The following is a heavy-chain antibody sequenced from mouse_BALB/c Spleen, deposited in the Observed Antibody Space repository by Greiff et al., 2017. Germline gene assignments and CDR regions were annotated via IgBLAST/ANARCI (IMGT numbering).Heavy chain of an antibody. CDR1: GFSLTSYG. J-gene: IGHJ2*01. D-gene: IGHD4-1*01. CDR2: IWAGGST. CDR3: ARANWDVGGYFDY. V-gene: IGHV2-9*02. Sequence: QVQLQQSGPGLVAPSQSLSITCTVSGFSLTSYGVHWVRQPPGKGLEWLGVIWAGGSTNYNSALMSRLSISKDNSKSQVFLKMNSLQTDDTAMYYCARANWDVGGYFDYWGQGTTLTVSS.